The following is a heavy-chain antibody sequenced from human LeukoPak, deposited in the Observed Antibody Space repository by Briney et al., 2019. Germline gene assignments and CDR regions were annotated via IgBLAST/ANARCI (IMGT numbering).Heavy chain of an antibody. CDR1: GGSISSSSYY. J-gene: IGHJ4*02. CDR2: IYYSGST. V-gene: IGHV4-39*01. Sequence: PSETLSLTCTVSGGSISSSSYYWGWSRQPPGKGLEWIGSIYYSGSTYYNPSLKSRVTISVDTSKNQFSLKLSSVTAADTAVYYCAVVPAVSYYFDYWGQGTLVTVSS. D-gene: IGHD2-2*01. CDR3: AVVPAVSYYFDY.